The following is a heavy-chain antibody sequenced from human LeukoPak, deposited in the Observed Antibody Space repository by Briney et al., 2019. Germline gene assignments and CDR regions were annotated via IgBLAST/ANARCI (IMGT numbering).Heavy chain of an antibody. CDR2: ITTDGSRT. D-gene: IGHD3-16*01. J-gene: IGHJ5*02. CDR3: APLRLGA. CDR1: GFTFCGYW. Sequence: AGGSLRLSCVASGFTFCGYWMHWVRQGAGKGLVWVSGITTDGSRTYYADSVKGRFTISRDNAKNTPYLQMNSLRAEDTAVYYCAPLRLGAWGQGTLVTVSS. V-gene: IGHV3-74*01.